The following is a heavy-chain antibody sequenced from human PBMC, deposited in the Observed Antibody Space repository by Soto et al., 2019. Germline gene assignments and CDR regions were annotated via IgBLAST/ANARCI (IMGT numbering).Heavy chain of an antibody. Sequence: TGGSLRLSCAASGFTFSNYTMHWVRQAPGKGLEWVALISYDEIDKYFADAVKGRFTISRDNSKNTLYLQMDSPRAEDTAVYYCAGRSGSSDYWGRGTLVTVSS. CDR1: GFTFSNYT. CDR2: ISYDEIDK. J-gene: IGHJ4*02. CDR3: AGRSGSSDY. V-gene: IGHV3-30*04. D-gene: IGHD3-10*01.